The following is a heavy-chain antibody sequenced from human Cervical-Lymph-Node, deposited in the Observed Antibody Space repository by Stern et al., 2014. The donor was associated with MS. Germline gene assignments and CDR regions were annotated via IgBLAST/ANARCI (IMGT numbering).Heavy chain of an antibody. CDR1: GFTFDDYG. Sequence: EVQLVESGGGLVQPGRSLRLSCAASGFTFDDYGMHWGRLGPGQGLEWVCCISLNSYRIGYADSLMRGLTISRDNTRKSLYLQMNSLRVEDTALYYCAKDHSNRVNYCDYWGQGTLVTVSS. V-gene: IGHV3-9*01. D-gene: IGHD2/OR15-2a*01. J-gene: IGHJ4*02. CDR2: ISLNSYRI. CDR3: AKDHSNRVNYCDY.